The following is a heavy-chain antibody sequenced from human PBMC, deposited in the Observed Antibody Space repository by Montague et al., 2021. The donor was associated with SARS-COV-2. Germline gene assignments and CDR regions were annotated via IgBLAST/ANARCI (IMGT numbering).Heavy chain of an antibody. CDR3: ARDDPYCTNGVCYTGNWFDP. J-gene: IGHJ5*02. Sequence: CAISGDSVSSNSAAWNWIRQSPSRGLEWLGRTYYRSQWYNDYAVSVKSRITINPDTSKNQFSLQLNSVTPEDTAVYYCARDDPYCTNGVCYTGNWFDPWGQGTLDTVSS. CDR2: TYYRSQWYN. D-gene: IGHD2-8*01. CDR1: GDSVSSNSAA. V-gene: IGHV6-1*01.